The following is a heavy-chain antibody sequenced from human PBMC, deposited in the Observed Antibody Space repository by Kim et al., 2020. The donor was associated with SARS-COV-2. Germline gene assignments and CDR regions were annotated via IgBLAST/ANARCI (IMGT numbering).Heavy chain of an antibody. CDR2: IYYSGST. CDR1: GGSISSGGYY. Sequence: SETLSLTCTVSGGSISSGGYYWSWIRQHPGKGLEWIGYIYYSGSTYYNPSLKSRVTISVDTSKNQFSLKLSSVTAADTAVYYCARGVAAAEYNWFDPWGQGTLVTVSS. CDR3: ARGVAAAEYNWFDP. D-gene: IGHD6-13*01. J-gene: IGHJ5*02. V-gene: IGHV4-31*03.